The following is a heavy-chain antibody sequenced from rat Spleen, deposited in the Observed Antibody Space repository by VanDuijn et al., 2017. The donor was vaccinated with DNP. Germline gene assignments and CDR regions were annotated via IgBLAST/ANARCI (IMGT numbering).Heavy chain of an antibody. J-gene: IGHJ1*01. CDR3: ARYNSGYYWYFDF. Sequence: EVQLVESGGGLVQPGRSLKLSCAASGFTFSDYYMAWVRQAPTEGLECVAYISYHGGNTYYGDSVKGRFTISRDNAKSTLYLQMDSLRSEETATYYCARYNSGYYWYFDFWGPGTMVTVSS. CDR1: GFTFSDYY. D-gene: IGHD4-3*01. V-gene: IGHV5S11*01. CDR2: ISYHGGNT.